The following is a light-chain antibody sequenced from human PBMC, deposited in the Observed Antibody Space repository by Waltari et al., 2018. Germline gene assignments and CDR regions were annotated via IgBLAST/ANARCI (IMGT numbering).Light chain of an antibody. CDR3: ATWDDYLRGV. CDR2: GNN. J-gene: IGLJ3*02. CDR1: RLHPRTHT. Sequence: QSVLTSPPPASWDPRAKVTHPCSWRRLHPRTHTVNWYQQVPGAAPKLLIYGNNQRPSGVPDRFSGSKSGTSASLAISGLQSEDEADYYCATWDDYLRGVFGGGTKLTVL. V-gene: IGLV1-44*01.